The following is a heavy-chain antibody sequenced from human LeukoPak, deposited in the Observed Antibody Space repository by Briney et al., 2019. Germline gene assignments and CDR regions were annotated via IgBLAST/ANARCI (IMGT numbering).Heavy chain of an antibody. Sequence: GGSLRLSCAASGFTFSSYGMHWVRPAPGKGLEWVAVIWNDGSQKYYADSVKGRFTISRDNSKNTLYLQMNSLRAEDTAVYYCARDKGPYYFDQWGQGTLLTVSS. CDR2: IWNDGSQK. CDR1: GFTFSSYG. CDR3: ARDKGPYYFDQ. V-gene: IGHV3-33*01. J-gene: IGHJ4*02.